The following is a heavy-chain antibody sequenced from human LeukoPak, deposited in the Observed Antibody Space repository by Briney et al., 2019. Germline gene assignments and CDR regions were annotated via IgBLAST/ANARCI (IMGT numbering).Heavy chain of an antibody. J-gene: IGHJ3*02. CDR1: GFTFISYS. CDR2: ISSSSSTI. CDR3: ASLGPHVLRYFDWLLDDAFDI. Sequence: GGSLRLSCAASGFTFISYSMNWVRQAPGKGLEWVSYISSSSSTIYYADSVKGRFTISRDNAKNSLYLQMNSLRAEDTAVYYCASLGPHVLRYFDWLLDDAFDIWGQGTMVTVSS. D-gene: IGHD3-9*01. V-gene: IGHV3-48*01.